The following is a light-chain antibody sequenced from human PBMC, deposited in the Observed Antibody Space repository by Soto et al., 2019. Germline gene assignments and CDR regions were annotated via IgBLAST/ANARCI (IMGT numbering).Light chain of an antibody. Sequence: EIVMTQSPATLSVSPGESATLSCRASQSVSNNLTWYQQKPGQPPRLLIYGASTRATGVPGRFSGSGSGTEFTLTISSLQSEDFAFYYCQQYNDWWTFGXXX. CDR2: GAS. J-gene: IGKJ1*01. CDR3: QQYNDWWT. CDR1: QSVSNN. V-gene: IGKV3-15*01.